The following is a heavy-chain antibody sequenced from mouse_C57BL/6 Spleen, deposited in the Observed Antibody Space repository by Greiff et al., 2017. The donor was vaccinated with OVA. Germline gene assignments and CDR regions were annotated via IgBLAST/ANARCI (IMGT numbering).Heavy chain of an antibody. CDR3: ARGGYGSSRYWYFDV. CDR1: GFTFSDYG. V-gene: IGHV5-17*01. Sequence: EVKLVESGGGLVKPGGSLKLSCAASGFTFSDYGMHWVRQAPEKGLEWVAYISSGSSTIYYADTVKGRFTISRDNAKNTLFLQMTSLRSEDTAMYYGARGGYGSSRYWYFDVWGTGTTVTVSS. D-gene: IGHD1-1*01. J-gene: IGHJ1*03. CDR2: ISSGSSTI.